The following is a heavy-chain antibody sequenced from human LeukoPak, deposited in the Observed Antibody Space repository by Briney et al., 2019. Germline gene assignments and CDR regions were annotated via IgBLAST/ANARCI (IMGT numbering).Heavy chain of an antibody. Sequence: GGSLRLSCAASGFTFSSYEMNWVRQAPGKGLEWVSYISSSGSTIYYADSVKGRFTISRDNAKNSLYLQMNSLRAEDTAVYYCAKFEDIVVATTGDYWGQGTLVTVSS. CDR3: AKFEDIVVATTGDY. CDR2: ISSSGSTI. D-gene: IGHD2-15*01. CDR1: GFTFSSYE. J-gene: IGHJ4*02. V-gene: IGHV3-48*03.